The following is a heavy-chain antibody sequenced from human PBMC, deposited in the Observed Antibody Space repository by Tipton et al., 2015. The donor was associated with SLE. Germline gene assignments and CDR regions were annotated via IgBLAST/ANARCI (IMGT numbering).Heavy chain of an antibody. CDR2: IYYSGST. D-gene: IGHD2-2*02. CDR1: GGSISSGGYY. J-gene: IGHJ5*02. CDR3: ARGWGCSGTSCYTGWYDP. Sequence: TLSLTCTVSGGSISSGGYYWSWIRQHPGKGLEWIGYIYYSGSTYYNPSLKSRVTISVDTSENQFSLKLSSVTAADTAVYYCARGWGCSGTSCYTGWYDPWDQGPLVTVAS. V-gene: IGHV4-31*03.